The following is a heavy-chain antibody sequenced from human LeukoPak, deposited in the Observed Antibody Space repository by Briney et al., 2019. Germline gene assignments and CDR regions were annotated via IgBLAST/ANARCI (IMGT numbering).Heavy chain of an antibody. D-gene: IGHD3-22*01. CDR2: FYHSGST. CDR1: GYSISSGYY. J-gene: IGHJ4*02. Sequence: SETLSLTCAVSGYSISSGYYWGWIRQPPGKGLEWVGSFYHSGSTYYNPSLKSRVTISVDTSKNQFSLKLSSVTAADTAVYYCARLSDYYDSSAKPAYYFDYWGQGTLVTVSS. CDR3: ARLSDYYDSSAKPAYYFDY. V-gene: IGHV4-38-2*01.